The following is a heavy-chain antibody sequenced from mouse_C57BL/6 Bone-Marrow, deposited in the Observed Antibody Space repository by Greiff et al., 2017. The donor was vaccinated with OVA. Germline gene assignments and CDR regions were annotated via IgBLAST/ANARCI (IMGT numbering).Heavy chain of an antibody. CDR2: IDPSDSYT. V-gene: IGHV1-50*01. D-gene: IGHD6-1*01. CDR3: ARCGSGYAMDY. J-gene: IGHJ4*01. CDR1: GYTFTSYW. Sequence: VQLQQPGAELVKPGASVKLSCKASGYTFTSYWMQWVNQRPGQGLEWIGDIDPSDSYTNYNQKFKGKATLTVDTSSSTAYMQLISLTSEDSAVYYCARCGSGYAMDYWGQGTSVTVSS.